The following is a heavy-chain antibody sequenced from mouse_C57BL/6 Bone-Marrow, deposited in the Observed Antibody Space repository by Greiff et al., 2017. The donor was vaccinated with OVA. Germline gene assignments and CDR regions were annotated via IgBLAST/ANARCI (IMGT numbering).Heavy chain of an antibody. CDR3: TVYYGSSGFAY. Sequence: QVQLQQPGAELVKPGASVKLSCKASGYTFTSYWMHWVKQRPGQGLEWIGMIHPNSGSTNYNEKFKSKATLTAVTSASTAYMELSSLTNEDSAVYYCTVYYGSSGFAYWGQGTLVTVSA. V-gene: IGHV1-64*01. D-gene: IGHD1-1*01. CDR1: GYTFTSYW. J-gene: IGHJ3*01. CDR2: IHPNSGST.